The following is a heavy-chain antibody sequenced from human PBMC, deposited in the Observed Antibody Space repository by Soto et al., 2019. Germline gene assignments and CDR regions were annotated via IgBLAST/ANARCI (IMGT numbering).Heavy chain of an antibody. V-gene: IGHV3-9*01. CDR2: ISWDSIAI. J-gene: IGHJ5*02. CDR3: TKDMTSTWRRGWFDP. CDR1: GFTFEDFG. Sequence: EVQLVQSGGGLGQPGRSLRLSCVASGFTFEDFGMHWVRQAPGKGLEWVSGISWDSIAIGYADSVRGRFTISRDNAKNSLYLQMDSLRPEDTAFYYCTKDMTSTWRRGWFDPWGQGTLVTVSS. D-gene: IGHD2-2*01.